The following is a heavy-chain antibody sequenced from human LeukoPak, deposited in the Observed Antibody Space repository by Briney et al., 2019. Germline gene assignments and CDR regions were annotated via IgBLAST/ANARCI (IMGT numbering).Heavy chain of an antibody. J-gene: IGHJ4*01. D-gene: IGHD2-2*02. Sequence: GGSLLLSCTASGFTFSRDGMNWVRQAPGKGLEWVSYISSGSSIYYADSVKGRFTISRDNAKNSLSLQMNSLRVEDTAVYYCARDHNGPYTFAYWGEGRLLTVSS. CDR2: ISSGSSI. CDR3: ARDHNGPYTFAY. V-gene: IGHV3-48*03. CDR1: GFTFSRDG.